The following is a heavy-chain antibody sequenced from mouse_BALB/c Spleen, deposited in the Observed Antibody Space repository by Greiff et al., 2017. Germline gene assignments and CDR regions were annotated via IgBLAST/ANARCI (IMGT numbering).Heavy chain of an antibody. Sequence: EVKLMESGGGLVKPGGSLKLSCAASGFTFSSYAMSWVRQSPEKRLEWVAEISSGGSYTYYPDTVTGRFTISRDNAKNTLYLEMSSLRSEDTAMYYCARSGGTTATMDYWGQGTSVTVSS. V-gene: IGHV5-9-4*01. CDR1: GFTFSSYA. CDR3: ARSGGTTATMDY. CDR2: ISSGGSYT. D-gene: IGHD1-2*01. J-gene: IGHJ4*01.